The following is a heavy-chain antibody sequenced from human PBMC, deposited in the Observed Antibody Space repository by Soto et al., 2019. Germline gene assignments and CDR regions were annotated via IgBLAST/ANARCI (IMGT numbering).Heavy chain of an antibody. J-gene: IGHJ4*02. CDR3: ARDRIAVAGTLGLRARRATGVDY. CDR2: IWYDGSNK. D-gene: IGHD6-19*01. V-gene: IGHV3-33*01. CDR1: GFTFSSYG. Sequence: GGSLRLSCAASGFTFSSYGMHWVRQAPGKGLEWVAVIWYDGSNKYYADSVKGRFTISRDNSKNTLYLQMNSLRAEDTAVYYCARDRIAVAGTLGLRARRATGVDYWGQGTLVTVSS.